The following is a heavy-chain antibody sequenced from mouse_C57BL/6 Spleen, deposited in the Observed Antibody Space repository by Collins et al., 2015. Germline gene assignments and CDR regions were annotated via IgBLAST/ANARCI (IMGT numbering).Heavy chain of an antibody. Sequence: LVKTGASVKISCKASGYSFTGYYMHWVRQSHGKSLEWIGSISCYNGATTYNQKFKGKATFTVDTSSSTAYIQFNSLTSEDSAVYYCARDSTVVEGYWYLDVWGAGTTVTVSS. J-gene: IGHJ1*01. CDR1: GYSFTGYY. V-gene: IGHV1S34*01. CDR3: ARDSTVVEGYWYLDV. CDR2: ISCYNGAT. D-gene: IGHD1-1*01.